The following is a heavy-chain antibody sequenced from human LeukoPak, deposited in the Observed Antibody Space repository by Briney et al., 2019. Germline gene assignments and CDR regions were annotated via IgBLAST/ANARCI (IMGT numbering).Heavy chain of an antibody. CDR1: GGTFSSYA. V-gene: IGHV1-69*06. J-gene: IGHJ4*02. D-gene: IGHD6-6*01. Sequence: ASVKVSCKASGGTFSSYAISWVRQAPGQGLEWMGGIIPIFGTATYAQKFQGRVTITADKSTSTAYMELSSLRSEDTAVYYCASPLPYSSSSLDYWGQGTLVTVSS. CDR3: ASPLPYSSSSLDY. CDR2: IIPIFGTA.